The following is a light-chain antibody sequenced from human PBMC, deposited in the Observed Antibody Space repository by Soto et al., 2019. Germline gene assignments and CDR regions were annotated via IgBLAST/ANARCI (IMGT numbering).Light chain of an antibody. CDR2: EGT. Sequence: QSVLTQPASVSASPGQSITIPCTGTSSDVGSYNLVSWFQQHPGKVPKLLIYEGTKLPSGLSDRFSGSKSGTTASLTISGLQAEDEAHYYCYSYAGENLYVFGTGTKVTVL. CDR1: SSDVGSYNL. V-gene: IGLV2-23*01. CDR3: YSYAGENLYV. J-gene: IGLJ1*01.